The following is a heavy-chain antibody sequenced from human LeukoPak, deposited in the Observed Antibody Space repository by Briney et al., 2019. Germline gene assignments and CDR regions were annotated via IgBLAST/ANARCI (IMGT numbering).Heavy chain of an antibody. CDR2: IDPNSGGT. Sequence: ASVKVSCKASGYTLTSYDINWVRQATGQGLEWMGWIDPNSGGTNYAQKFQGRVTMTRDTAISTAYMVLNRLRSDDTAVYYCAREYYYGSGNYYNRIDYWGQGTLVTVSS. D-gene: IGHD3-10*01. CDR1: GYTLTSYD. J-gene: IGHJ4*02. CDR3: AREYYYGSGNYYNRIDY. V-gene: IGHV1-2*02.